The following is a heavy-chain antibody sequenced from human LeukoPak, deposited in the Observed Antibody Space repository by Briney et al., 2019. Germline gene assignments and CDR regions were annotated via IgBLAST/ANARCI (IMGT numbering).Heavy chain of an antibody. J-gene: IGHJ4*02. CDR3: ARQGQYCSSTSCYRDLSHFDY. Sequence: TPSETLSLTCTVSGGSISSSSYYWGWIRRPPGKGLEWIGSIYYSGSTYYNPSLKSRITISVDTSKNQFSLKLSSVTAADTAVYYCARQGQYCSSTSCYRDLSHFDYWGQGTLVTVSS. CDR1: GGSISSSSYY. V-gene: IGHV4-39*01. D-gene: IGHD2-2*01. CDR2: IYYSGST.